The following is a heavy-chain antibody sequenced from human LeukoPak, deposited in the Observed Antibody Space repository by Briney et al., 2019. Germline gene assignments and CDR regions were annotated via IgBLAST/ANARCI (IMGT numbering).Heavy chain of an antibody. CDR1: GFTFSSYE. CDR2: ISSSGSTI. CDR3: AKGRGYYYMDV. Sequence: GGSLRLSCAASGFTFSSYEMNWVRQAPGKGLEWVSYISSSGSTIYYADSVKGRFTISRDNSKNSLYLQMNSLRAEDTALYYCAKGRGYYYMDVWGKGTTVTVSS. D-gene: IGHD3-10*01. V-gene: IGHV3-48*03. J-gene: IGHJ6*03.